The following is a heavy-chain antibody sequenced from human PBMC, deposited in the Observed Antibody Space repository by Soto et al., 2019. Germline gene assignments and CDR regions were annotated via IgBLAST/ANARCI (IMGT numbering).Heavy chain of an antibody. Sequence: SETLSLTCTVSGGSISRGGYYWSWIRQHPGKGLEWIGYIYYSGGTYYNPSLKSRVTISVDTSENQFSLRLSSVTAADTAAYYCARKDSGYADYMDVWGKGTTVTVSS. J-gene: IGHJ6*03. CDR1: GGSISRGGYY. CDR3: ARKDSGYADYMDV. CDR2: IYYSGGT. D-gene: IGHD5-12*01. V-gene: IGHV4-31*03.